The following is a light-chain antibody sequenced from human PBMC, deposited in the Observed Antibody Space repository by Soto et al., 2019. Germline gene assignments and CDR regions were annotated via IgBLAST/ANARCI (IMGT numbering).Light chain of an antibody. Sequence: DIQMTQSPSTLSASVGDRVTITCRASQSISSWLAWYQQKPGKAPKLLIYKASSLESGVPSRFSGSGSGTEFTLTISSRQPDEFATYCCPQYNSYPWTFGQGNKVEIK. CDR1: QSISSW. CDR2: KAS. V-gene: IGKV1-5*03. CDR3: PQYNSYPWT. J-gene: IGKJ1*01.